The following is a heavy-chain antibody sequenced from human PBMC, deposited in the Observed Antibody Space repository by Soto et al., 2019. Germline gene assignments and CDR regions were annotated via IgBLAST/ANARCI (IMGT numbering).Heavy chain of an antibody. J-gene: IGHJ6*02. V-gene: IGHV3-74*01. D-gene: IGHD1-26*01. CDR1: GFTFSYYW. Sequence: EVQLVESEGGLVQPGGSLRLSCAASGFTFSYYWMHWVRQAPGQGLVWVSRIHSDGSSTTYADSVKGRFTISRDNAKNTLYLQMNSLRAEDTALYYCAKDIRATKSGGMDVWGQGTTVTVSS. CDR2: IHSDGSST. CDR3: AKDIRATKSGGMDV.